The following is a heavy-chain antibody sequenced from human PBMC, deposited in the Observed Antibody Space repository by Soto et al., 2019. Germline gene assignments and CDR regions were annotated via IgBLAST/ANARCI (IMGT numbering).Heavy chain of an antibody. J-gene: IGHJ4*02. CDR3: ARDPLVLDTAMVPFDC. CDR1: GYTFTSYY. D-gene: IGHD5-18*01. Sequence: ASVKVSCKASGYTFTSYYMHWVRQAPGQGLEWMGIINPSGGSTSYAQKFQGRVTMTRDTSTSTVYMELSSLRSEDTAVYYCARDPLVLDTAMVPFDCWGQGTLVTVSS. V-gene: IGHV1-46*01. CDR2: INPSGGST.